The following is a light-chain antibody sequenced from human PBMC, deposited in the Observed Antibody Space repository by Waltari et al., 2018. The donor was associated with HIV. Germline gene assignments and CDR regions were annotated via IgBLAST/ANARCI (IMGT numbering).Light chain of an antibody. V-gene: IGLV3-1*01. CDR1: NPGNKS. Sequence: DLSQDPAVSVSPGQTVTLACLVANPGNKSTSWFQQKAGQPPVLVLYKDRKRPPGIPDRFSGSTSEDTASLIISDTQAIDEAEYFCQAWDGDTVIFGGGTKLTVL. CDR3: QAWDGDTVI. J-gene: IGLJ2*01. CDR2: KDR.